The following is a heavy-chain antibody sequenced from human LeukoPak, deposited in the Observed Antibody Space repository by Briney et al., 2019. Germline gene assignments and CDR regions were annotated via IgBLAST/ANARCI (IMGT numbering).Heavy chain of an antibody. V-gene: IGHV1-8*02. CDR1: GYTFTSYG. Sequence: AASVKVSCKASGYTFTSYGISWVRQATGQGLEWMGWMNPDSGNTGYAQKFQGRVTMTRNTSISTAYMELSSLRSEDTAVYYCARAGGYCGRISCPYYFDYWGQGSLVAVSS. D-gene: IGHD2-15*01. CDR3: ARAGGYCGRISCPYYFDY. CDR2: MNPDSGNT. J-gene: IGHJ4*02.